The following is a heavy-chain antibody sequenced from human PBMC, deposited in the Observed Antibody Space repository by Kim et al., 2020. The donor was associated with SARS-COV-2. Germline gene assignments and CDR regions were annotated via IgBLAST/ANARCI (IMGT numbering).Heavy chain of an antibody. CDR1: GYTFTSYG. V-gene: IGHV1-18*01. Sequence: ASVKVSCKASGYTFTSYGISWVRQAPGQGLEWMGWISAYNGNTNYAQKLQGRVTMTTDTSTSTAYMELRSLRSDDTAVYYCARDRTFDYYYGMDVWGQGTTVTVSS. J-gene: IGHJ6*02. CDR2: ISAYNGNT. CDR3: ARDRTFDYYYGMDV.